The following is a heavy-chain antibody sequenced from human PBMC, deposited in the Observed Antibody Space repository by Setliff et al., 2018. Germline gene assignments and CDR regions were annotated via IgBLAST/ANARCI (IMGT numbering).Heavy chain of an antibody. V-gene: IGHV4-39*07. CDR1: GGSISSSSYY. D-gene: IGHD4-4*01. CDR2: IYYSGST. J-gene: IGHJ3*02. Sequence: SETLSLTCAVSGGSISSSSYYWGWIRQPPGKGLEWIGSIYYSGSTYYNPSLKSRVTISVDTSKNQFSLKLSSVTAADTAVYYCARDPLTTTVRHAFDIWGQGTMVTVSS. CDR3: ARDPLTTTVRHAFDI.